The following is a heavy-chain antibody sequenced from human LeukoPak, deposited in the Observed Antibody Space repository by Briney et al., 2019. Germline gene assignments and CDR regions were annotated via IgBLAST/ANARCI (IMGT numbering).Heavy chain of an antibody. J-gene: IGHJ5*02. D-gene: IGHD2-8*01. V-gene: IGHV4-39*01. CDR1: GDSITSNNYY. CDR3: ARHEEWRFGP. CDR2: VSSGGTT. Sequence: PSETLSLTCIVSGDSITSNNYYWGWIRQSPGRGLEWIGSVSSGGTTFYNPSLKSRVTVSVDTSQDQFSLRLTSVNAADRATYFCARHEEWRFGPWGQGTLVTVSS.